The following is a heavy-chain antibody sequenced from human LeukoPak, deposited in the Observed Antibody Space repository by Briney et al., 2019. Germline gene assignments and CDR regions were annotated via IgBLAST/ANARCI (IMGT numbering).Heavy chain of an antibody. J-gene: IGHJ4*02. V-gene: IGHV3-23*01. CDR2: ISGSGGST. D-gene: IGHD6-19*01. CDR1: GFTFSSYA. Sequence: GGSLRLSCAASGFTFSSYAMSWVRQAPGKGLEWVSAISGSGGSTYYADSVKGRFTISRDNSKNTLYLQMNSLRAEDTAVYYCAKEGDDSSGWPNDFDYWGQGTLVTVSS. CDR3: AKEGDDSSGWPNDFDY.